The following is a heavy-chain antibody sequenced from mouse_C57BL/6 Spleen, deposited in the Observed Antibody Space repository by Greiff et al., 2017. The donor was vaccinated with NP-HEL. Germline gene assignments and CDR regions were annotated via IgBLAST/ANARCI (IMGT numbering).Heavy chain of an antibody. CDR2: INPSNGGT. CDR3: AGFYGSSPYYYAMDY. CDR1: GYTFTSYW. D-gene: IGHD1-1*01. J-gene: IGHJ4*01. V-gene: IGHV1-53*01. Sequence: VQLQQSGTELVKPGASVKLSCKASGYTFTSYWMHWVKQRPGQGLEWIGNINPSNGGTNYNEKFKSKATLTVDKSSSTAYMQLSSLTSEDSAVYYCAGFYGSSPYYYAMDYWGQGTSVTVSS.